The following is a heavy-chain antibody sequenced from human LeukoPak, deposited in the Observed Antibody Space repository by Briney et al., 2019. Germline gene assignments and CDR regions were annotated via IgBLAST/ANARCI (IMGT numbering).Heavy chain of an antibody. J-gene: IGHJ5*02. Sequence: SETLSLTCTVSGGSISSYYWSWIRQPPGKGLEWIGYIYYSGSTNYNPSLKSRVTISVDTSKNQFSLKLSSVTAADTAVYYCARDSGIAAAGTPSWGQGTLVTVSS. CDR2: IYYSGST. CDR1: GGSISSYY. CDR3: ARDSGIAAAGTPS. V-gene: IGHV4-59*01. D-gene: IGHD6-13*01.